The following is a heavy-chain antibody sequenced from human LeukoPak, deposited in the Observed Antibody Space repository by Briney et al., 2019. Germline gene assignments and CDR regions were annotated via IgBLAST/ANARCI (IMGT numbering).Heavy chain of an antibody. J-gene: IGHJ4*02. Sequence: SETLSLTCTVSGGSISTFYWSWIRQPPGKGLEWIGYVYYTGSTNYNPSLKSRVTISVDTSKNQFSLKLSSVTAADTAVYYCARAPVVVAATAHFDYWGQGTLVTVSS. CDR3: ARAPVVVAATAHFDY. V-gene: IGHV4-59*08. CDR2: VYYTGST. CDR1: GGSISTFY. D-gene: IGHD2-15*01.